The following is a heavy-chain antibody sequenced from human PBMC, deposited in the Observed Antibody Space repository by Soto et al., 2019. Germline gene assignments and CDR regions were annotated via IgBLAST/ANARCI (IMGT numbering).Heavy chain of an antibody. V-gene: IGHV3-30-3*01. J-gene: IGHJ4*02. CDR3: ASPIPCSGGRCYHP. Sequence: QMQLVESGGGVVQPGRSLRLSCAASGFTFSSYAMHWVRQAPGKGLEWVAVISYDGSNKYYADSVKGRFTISRDNSKNTLYLQMNSLRAEDTAVYYCASPIPCSGGRCYHPGGQGTLVTVSS. CDR1: GFTFSSYA. CDR2: ISYDGSNK. D-gene: IGHD2-15*01.